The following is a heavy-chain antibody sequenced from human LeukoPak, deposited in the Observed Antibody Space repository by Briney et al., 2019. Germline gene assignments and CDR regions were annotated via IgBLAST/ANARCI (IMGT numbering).Heavy chain of an antibody. CDR3: ARDGYSSTLCYFDY. CDR2: ISSNGGST. J-gene: IGHJ4*02. Sequence: GGSLRLSCAASGFTFSSYAMHWVRQAPVKGLEYVSAISSNGGSTYYANSVKGRFTISRDNSKNTLYLQMGSLRAEDMAVYYCARDGYSSTLCYFDYWGQGTLVTVSS. D-gene: IGHD6-13*01. CDR1: GFTFSSYA. V-gene: IGHV3-64*01.